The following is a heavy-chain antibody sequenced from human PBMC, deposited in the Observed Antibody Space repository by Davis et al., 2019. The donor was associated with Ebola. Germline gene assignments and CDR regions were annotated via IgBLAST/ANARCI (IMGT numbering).Heavy chain of an antibody. CDR1: GYSITSGYY. CDR2: INYRGKT. V-gene: IGHV4-38-2*02. CDR3: VTSHQIRGKDCFDY. Sequence: PSETLSLTCTVSGYSITSGYYWGWIRQSPGHGLEWIGEINYRGKTYYNTALRSRVSLSIDRSKMQYSLRLTSVTAADTAVYYCVTSHQIRGKDCFDYWDQGNLVVVSS. J-gene: IGHJ4*02.